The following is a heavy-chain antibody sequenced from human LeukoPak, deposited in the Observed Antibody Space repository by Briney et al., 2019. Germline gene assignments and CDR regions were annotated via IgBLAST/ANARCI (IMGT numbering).Heavy chain of an antibody. CDR2: FHSSGST. J-gene: IGHJ4*02. CDR1: GDPLNDNLYY. V-gene: IGHV4-39*07. Sequence: SETLSLTCNVSGDPLNDNLYYWGWIRQSPGKGLEWIGAFHSSGSTSSHSSLKSRVTISVDTSRTQLSLKLDSVTDTDTAVYYCVRDGRFDSACFDSWGPGILVTVSS. D-gene: IGHD6-19*01. CDR3: VRDGRFDSACFDS.